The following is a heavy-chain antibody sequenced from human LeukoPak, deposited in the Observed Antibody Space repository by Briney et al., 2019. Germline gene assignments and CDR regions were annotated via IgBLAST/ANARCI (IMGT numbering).Heavy chain of an antibody. CDR1: GFTFSSYE. V-gene: IGHV3-48*03. Sequence: GGSLRLSCAASGFTFSSYEMNWVRQAPGKGLEWVPYISSSGSTIYYADSVKGRFTISRDNAKNSLYLQMNSLKAEDTAIYYCAKDPTDFDSSGQTYFDYWGQGTLVTVSS. J-gene: IGHJ4*02. D-gene: IGHD3-22*01. CDR2: ISSSGSTI. CDR3: AKDPTDFDSSGQTYFDY.